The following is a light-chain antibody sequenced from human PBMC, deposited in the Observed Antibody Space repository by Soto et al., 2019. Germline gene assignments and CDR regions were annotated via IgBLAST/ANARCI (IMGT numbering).Light chain of an antibody. CDR1: QSVSSY. J-gene: IGKJ4*01. CDR3: QQRSNWPRT. V-gene: IGKV3-11*01. CDR2: DAS. Sequence: EIVLTQSPATLSLSPGERATLSCRASQSVSSYFAWYQQKPGQAPRLLIYDASNRAAGIPARFSGSGSGTDFTLTISSLEPEDFAVYYCQQRSNWPRTFGGGTKVDIK.